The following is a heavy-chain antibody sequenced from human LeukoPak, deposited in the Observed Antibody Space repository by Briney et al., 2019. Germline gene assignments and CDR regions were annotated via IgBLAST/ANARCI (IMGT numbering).Heavy chain of an antibody. D-gene: IGHD6-19*01. CDR3: ARDKRGIAVAGTPAY. Sequence: ASVKVSCKASGYTFTSYYMHWVRQAPGQGLEWMGIINPSGGSTNYAQKFQGRVTMTRDTSTSTVYMELSSLGSEDTAVYYCARDKRGIAVAGTPAYWGQGTLVTVSS. J-gene: IGHJ4*02. CDR2: INPSGGST. V-gene: IGHV1-46*01. CDR1: GYTFTSYY.